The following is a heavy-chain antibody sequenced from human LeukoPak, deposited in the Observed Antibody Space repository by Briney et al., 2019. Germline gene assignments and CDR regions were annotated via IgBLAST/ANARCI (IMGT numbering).Heavy chain of an antibody. CDR1: GFSFSTYA. D-gene: IGHD4-23*01. J-gene: IGHJ4*02. CDR2: IKQDGSEK. CDR3: ARDYGGSSPFDY. V-gene: IGHV3-7*01. Sequence: GGSLRLSCAASGFSFSTYAMSWVRQIPGKGLEWVANIKQDGSEKYYVDSVKGRFTISRDNAKNSLYLQMNSLRAEDTAVYYCARDYGGSSPFDYWGQGTLVTVSS.